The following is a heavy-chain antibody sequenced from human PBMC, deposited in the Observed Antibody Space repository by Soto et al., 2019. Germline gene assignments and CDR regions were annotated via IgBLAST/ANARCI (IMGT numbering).Heavy chain of an antibody. J-gene: IGHJ6*02. CDR1: GFTFSSYA. CDR3: ARGILWFGDFGLLGYYYGMDV. Sequence: GGSLRLSCAASGFTFSSYAMHWVRQAPGKGLEWVAVISYDGSNKYYADSVKGRFTISRDNSKNTLYLQMNSLRAEDTAVYYCARGILWFGDFGLLGYYYGMDVWGQGTTVTVSS. D-gene: IGHD3-10*01. V-gene: IGHV3-30-3*01. CDR2: ISYDGSNK.